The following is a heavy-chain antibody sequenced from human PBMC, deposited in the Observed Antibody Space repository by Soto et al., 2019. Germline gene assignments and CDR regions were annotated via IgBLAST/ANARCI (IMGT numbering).Heavy chain of an antibody. CDR3: ARESRDYYGMDV. J-gene: IGHJ6*02. Sequence: QVQLQESGPGLVKPSETLSLTCTVSGGSVSSGSYYWSWIRQPPGKGLEWIGYIYYSGSTNYNPSLKSRVTISVDTSKNQFSLKLSSVTAADTAVYYCARESRDYYGMDVWGQGTTVTVSS. V-gene: IGHV4-61*01. CDR1: GGSVSSGSYY. CDR2: IYYSGST.